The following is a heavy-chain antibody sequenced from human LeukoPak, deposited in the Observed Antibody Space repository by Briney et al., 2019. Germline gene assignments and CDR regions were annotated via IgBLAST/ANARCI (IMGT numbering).Heavy chain of an antibody. CDR3: ARDSPWGMDV. CDR1: GDTFSSYA. J-gene: IGHJ6*02. V-gene: IGHV1-18*01. CDR2: ISAYNGNT. Sequence: AASVKVSCKASGDTFSSYAISWVRQAPGQGLEWMGWISAYNGNTNYAQKLQDRVTMTTDTSTSTAYMEPRSLRSDDTAVYYCARDSPWGMDVWGQGATVTVSS.